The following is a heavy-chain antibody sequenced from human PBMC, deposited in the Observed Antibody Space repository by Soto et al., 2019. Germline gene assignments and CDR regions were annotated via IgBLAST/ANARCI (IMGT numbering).Heavy chain of an antibody. CDR3: ARGDSTDCSNGVCSFFYNHDMDV. J-gene: IGHJ6*02. CDR2: INPKSGGT. V-gene: IGHV1-2*04. D-gene: IGHD2-8*01. CDR1: GYSFTDYH. Sequence: GASVKVSCKASGYSFTDYHIHGVGQSPLQWLDWLGRINPKSGGTSTAQKFQGWVTMTTDTSISTASMELTRLTSDDTAIYYCARGDSTDCSNGVCSFFYNHDMDVWGQGTTVTVSS.